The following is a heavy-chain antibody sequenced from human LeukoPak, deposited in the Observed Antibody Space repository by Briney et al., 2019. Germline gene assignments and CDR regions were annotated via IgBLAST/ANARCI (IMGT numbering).Heavy chain of an antibody. D-gene: IGHD2-2*01. J-gene: IGHJ4*02. Sequence: GGSLRLSCAASGFTFGTYALTWVRQATGKGLEWVSTISGSGLTTYYSDSVKGRFTISRDNSKSTLCLQMNSLRAEDTAVYYCARGIVVVPVAAHLDFWGQGTLVTVSS. V-gene: IGHV3-23*01. CDR3: ARGIVVVPVAAHLDF. CDR2: ISGSGLTT. CDR1: GFTFGTYA.